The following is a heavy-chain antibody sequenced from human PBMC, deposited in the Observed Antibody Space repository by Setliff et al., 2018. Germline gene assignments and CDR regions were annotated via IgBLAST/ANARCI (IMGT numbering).Heavy chain of an antibody. D-gene: IGHD2-8*01. CDR1: GYTLSNSI. Sequence: ASVKVSCKASGYTLSNSILSWVRQAPGQGLEWVGWISAYNGKTYSAQKFQDRVTLTTHTSTNMGYLELRDLRSDDTAVYYCLRLVRYCTKIACQATSGDEVWGLGTLVTVSP. V-gene: IGHV1-18*01. CDR2: ISAYNGKT. CDR3: LRLVRYCTKIACQATSGDEV. J-gene: IGHJ4*02.